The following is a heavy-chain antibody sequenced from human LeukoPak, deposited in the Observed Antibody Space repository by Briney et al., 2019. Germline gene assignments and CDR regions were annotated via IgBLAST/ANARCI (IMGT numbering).Heavy chain of an antibody. J-gene: IGHJ4*02. CDR1: GFTFSTTD. Sequence: GGSLRLSCAASGFTFSTTDMHWVRQAPGKGLEWVSYISSTSRTIYYTDSVKGRFTISRDNAKNSLYLQMNSLRAEDTAVYYCARGGWEPYFDYWGQGTLVTVSS. V-gene: IGHV3-48*04. D-gene: IGHD1-26*01. CDR3: ARGGWEPYFDY. CDR2: ISSTSRTI.